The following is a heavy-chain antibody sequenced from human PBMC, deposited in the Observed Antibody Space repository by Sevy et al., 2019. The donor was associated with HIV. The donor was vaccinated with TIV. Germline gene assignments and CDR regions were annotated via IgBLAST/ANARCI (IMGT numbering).Heavy chain of an antibody. CDR1: GFSVSSSY. V-gene: IGHV3-23*01. CDR2: IYGSGGIT. Sequence: GGSLRLSCAASGFSVSSSYVTWVRQAPGKGLEWVSTIYGSGGITYYADSVRGRFTISRDNSKNTLYLQMNSLRAEDTAVYYCAGGRYDSSGSFDAFDIWGQGTRVTVSS. J-gene: IGHJ3*02. D-gene: IGHD3-22*01. CDR3: AGGRYDSSGSFDAFDI.